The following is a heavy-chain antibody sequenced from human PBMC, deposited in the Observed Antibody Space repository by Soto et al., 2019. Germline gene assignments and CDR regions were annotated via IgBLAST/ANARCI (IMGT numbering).Heavy chain of an antibody. J-gene: IGHJ4*02. D-gene: IGHD2-21*02. Sequence: QVQLVQSGAEVKKPGASVKVSCKASGYTFTSYGISWVRQAPGQGLEWMGWISAYNGNTNYAQKLQGRVTMTTDTFTSTAYMELRSLRSDDTAVYYCARVTNVRGTVVTRLDYWGQGTLVTVSS. V-gene: IGHV1-18*01. CDR3: ARVTNVRGTVVTRLDY. CDR1: GYTFTSYG. CDR2: ISAYNGNT.